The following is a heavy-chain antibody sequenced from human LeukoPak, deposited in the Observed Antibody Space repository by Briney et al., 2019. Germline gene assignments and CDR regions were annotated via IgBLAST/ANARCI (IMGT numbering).Heavy chain of an antibody. CDR3: ARRRGSGWNFFDY. J-gene: IGHJ4*02. CDR2: IYPVDSDT. Sequence: KNGESLHISCKGSGYSFTDNWIGWVRQLPGKGLEWMGIIYPVDSDTRYSPSFQGQVTMSVDKSISIAYLQWSSLKASDTAMYYCARRRGSGWNFFDYWGQGTLVTVSS. D-gene: IGHD6-19*01. CDR1: GYSFTDNW. V-gene: IGHV5-51*01.